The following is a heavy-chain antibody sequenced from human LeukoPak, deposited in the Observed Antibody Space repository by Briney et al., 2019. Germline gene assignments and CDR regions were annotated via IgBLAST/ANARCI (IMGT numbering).Heavy chain of an antibody. V-gene: IGHV3-33*01. D-gene: IGHD6-13*01. J-gene: IGHJ4*02. CDR3: ARGPISAASTGNRNEDY. CDR2: IWYDGSKE. CDR1: GFTFSSYG. Sequence: GGSLRLSCAASGFTFSSYGMHWVRQAPGKGLEWVAVIWYDGSKEFYADSVKGRFTISRDNSRNTLYLQMNSLRVDDTAVYYCARGPISAASTGNRNEDYWGQGTLVTVSS.